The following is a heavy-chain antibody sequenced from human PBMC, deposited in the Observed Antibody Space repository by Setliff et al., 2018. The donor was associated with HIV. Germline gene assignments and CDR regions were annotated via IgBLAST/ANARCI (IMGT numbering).Heavy chain of an antibody. CDR2: INPNNGAT. V-gene: IGHV1-2*06. CDR3: ATVSTGGEYKA. J-gene: IGHJ5*02. CDR1: GYKFTIYF. D-gene: IGHD3-16*01. Sequence: ASVKVSCKGSGYKFTIYFMHWVREAPGQGLEWMGRINPNNGATNYAQNFQGRVTMTRDTSISTAFMELSNLTSNDTAIYYCATVSTGGEYKAWGQGTLVTVPQ.